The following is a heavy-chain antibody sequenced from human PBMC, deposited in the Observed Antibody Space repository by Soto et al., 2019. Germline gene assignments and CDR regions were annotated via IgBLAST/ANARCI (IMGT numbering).Heavy chain of an antibody. V-gene: IGHV1-58*02. Sequence: SVKVSCKASGFTFTSSARQWVRQARGQRLEWIGWIVVGSGNTNYAQKFQERVTITRDMSTSTAYMELSSLRSEDTAVYYCAAADPITMVRGVKYYYYGMDVWGQGTTVTVSS. D-gene: IGHD3-10*01. J-gene: IGHJ6*02. CDR3: AAADPITMVRGVKYYYYGMDV. CDR1: GFTFTSSA. CDR2: IVVGSGNT.